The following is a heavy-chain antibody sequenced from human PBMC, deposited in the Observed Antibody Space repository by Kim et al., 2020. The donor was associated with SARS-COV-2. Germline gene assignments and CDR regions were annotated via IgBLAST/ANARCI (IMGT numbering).Heavy chain of an antibody. Sequence: GGSLRLSCAASGFTFSSSGMHWVRQAPGKGLEWVADISYDGSNEYYADSVKGRFTISRDNSKNTLYLQMNSLRAEDTAVYYCAITTVVRYFDWGGMDVWGQGTTVSVSS. CDR3: AITTVVRYFDWGGMDV. CDR1: GFTFSSSG. J-gene: IGHJ6*02. V-gene: IGHV3-30*03. CDR2: ISYDGSNE. D-gene: IGHD3-9*01.